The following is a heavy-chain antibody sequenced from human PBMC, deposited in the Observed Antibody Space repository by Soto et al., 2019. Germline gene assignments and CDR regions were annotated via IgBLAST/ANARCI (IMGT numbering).Heavy chain of an antibody. Sequence: SETLSLTCTVSGCSISSGSYYWGWIRQPPGKGLVWIGSIYYSGSTYYNPSLKSRVTISVDTSKNQFSLKLSSVTAADTAVYYCARRVGYCSSTSCYFLAEFDYWGQGTLVTVSS. CDR2: IYYSGST. CDR1: GCSISSGSYY. V-gene: IGHV4-39*01. J-gene: IGHJ4*02. CDR3: ARRVGYCSSTSCYFLAEFDY. D-gene: IGHD2-2*01.